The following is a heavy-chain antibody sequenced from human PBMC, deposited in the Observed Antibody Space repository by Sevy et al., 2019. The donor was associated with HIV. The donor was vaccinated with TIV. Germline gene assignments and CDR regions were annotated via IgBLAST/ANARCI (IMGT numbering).Heavy chain of an antibody. CDR2: IAYDGSNK. V-gene: IGHV3-30*18. J-gene: IGHJ3*01. D-gene: IGHD4-17*01. CDR3: AKDPNDYGDPWAFEF. CDR1: GFTFNNYG. Sequence: GGSLRLSCGVSGFTFNNYGMHWVRQAPGKGLEWVAVIAYDGSNKYYADSVKGGFTISRDNSQNTLYLQMNSLRGEDTAVYYCAKDPNDYGDPWAFEFWGQGTMVTVSS.